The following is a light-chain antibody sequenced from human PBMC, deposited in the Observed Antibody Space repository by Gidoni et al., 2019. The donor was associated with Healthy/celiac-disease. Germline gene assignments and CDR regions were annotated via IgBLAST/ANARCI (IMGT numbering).Light chain of an antibody. CDR1: TLTKQY. V-gene: IGLV3-25*02. Sequence: SYELTQPPSVSVSPGQTARITCSGDTLTKQYAYWYQQKPGQAPVLVIYKDSERPSGIPERFSGSSSGTTVTLTISGVQAEDEADYYCQSVDSSGTYWMFGGGTKLTVL. CDR2: KDS. CDR3: QSVDSSGTYWM. J-gene: IGLJ3*02.